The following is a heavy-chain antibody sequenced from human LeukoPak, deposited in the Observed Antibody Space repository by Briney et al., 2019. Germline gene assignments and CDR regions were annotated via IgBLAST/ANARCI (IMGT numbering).Heavy chain of an antibody. V-gene: IGHV3-30*18. J-gene: IGHJ4*02. CDR1: GLTFSSYG. CDR2: ISYDGSNE. CDR3: AKDRGIVGARGYFDY. D-gene: IGHD1-26*01. Sequence: GGSLRLSCAASGLTFSSYGMHWVRQAPGRGLEWVAVISYDGSNEYYADSVKGRFTISRDNSKNTVYMQMNSLRAEDTAVYYCAKDRGIVGARGYFDYWGQGTLVTVSS.